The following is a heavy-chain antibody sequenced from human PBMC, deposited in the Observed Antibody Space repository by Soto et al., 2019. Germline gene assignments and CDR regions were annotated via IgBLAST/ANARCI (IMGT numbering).Heavy chain of an antibody. V-gene: IGHV3-21*06. CDR2: ISSTINNI. J-gene: IGHJ4*02. CDR3: VKDSFGLVYHFDY. CDR1: GFTFSTYS. D-gene: IGHD3-3*01. Sequence: PGGSLRLSCAASGFTFSTYSMNWVRQAPGKGLEWVSSISSTINNIYYADSVKGRFTISRDNSRNTLYLQMNSLRAEDTAVYYCVKDSFGLVYHFDYWGQGTLVTVSS.